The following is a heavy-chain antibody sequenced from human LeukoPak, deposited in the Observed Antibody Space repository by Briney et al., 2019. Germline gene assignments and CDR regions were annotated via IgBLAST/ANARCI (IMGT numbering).Heavy chain of an antibody. CDR3: ARDQGLGDYGTLDV. D-gene: IGHD4-17*01. V-gene: IGHV3-30-3*01. Sequence: GGSLRLSCAASGFTFSSYAMHWVRQAPGKGLEWVAVISYDGSNKCYADSVKGRFTISRDNSKNTLYLQMNSLRAEDTAVYYCARDQGLGDYGTLDVWGQGTTVTVSS. CDR1: GFTFSSYA. CDR2: ISYDGSNK. J-gene: IGHJ6*02.